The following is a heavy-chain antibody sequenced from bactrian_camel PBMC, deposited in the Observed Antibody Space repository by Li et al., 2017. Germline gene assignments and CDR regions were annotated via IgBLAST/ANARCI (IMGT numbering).Heavy chain of an antibody. CDR2: ISRDGRT. CDR1: GITVDDSD. V-gene: IGHV3S63*01. CDR3: VQGYSSRTP. J-gene: IGHJ4*01. Sequence: VQLVESGGGSVQAGGSLRLSCTVSGITVDDSDMGWYRQAPGNECEWISSISRDGRTSYLDSVKGRFTISQDSAKNTVYLQMNSLKPEDTAVYYCVQGYSSRTPGGQGTQVTVS. D-gene: IGHD2*01.